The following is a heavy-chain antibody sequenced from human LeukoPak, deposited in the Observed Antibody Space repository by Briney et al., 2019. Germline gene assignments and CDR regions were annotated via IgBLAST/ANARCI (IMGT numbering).Heavy chain of an antibody. CDR2: IYHSGST. J-gene: IGHJ4*02. D-gene: IGHD3-10*01. V-gene: IGHV4-34*01. CDR1: GGSFSGYY. Sequence: SETLSLTCAVYGGSFSGYYWSWIRQPPGKGLEWIGEIYHSGSTNYNPSLKSRVTISVDKSKNQFSLKLSSVTAADTAVYYCAREHGSGSYGYWGQGTLVTVSS. CDR3: AREHGSGSYGY.